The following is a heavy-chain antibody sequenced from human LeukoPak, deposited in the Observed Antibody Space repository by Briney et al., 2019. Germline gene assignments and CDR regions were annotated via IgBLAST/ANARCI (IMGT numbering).Heavy chain of an antibody. Sequence: SETLSLTCTVSGGSISSTSSYWGWIRQPPGKGLEWIANIYYSGSTYYNSSLKSRVTISVETSKNQFSLNLRSVTAADTAVYYCARGQPSHSSGWYPGFRRAAGGSGWFDYWGQGTLVTVSS. V-gene: IGHV4-39*01. CDR3: ARGQPSHSSGWYPGFRRAAGGSGWFDY. CDR1: GGSISSTSSY. CDR2: IYYSGST. D-gene: IGHD6-19*01. J-gene: IGHJ4*02.